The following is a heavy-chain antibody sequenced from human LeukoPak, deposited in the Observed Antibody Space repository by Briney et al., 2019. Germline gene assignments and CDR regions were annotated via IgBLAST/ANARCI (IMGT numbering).Heavy chain of an antibody. CDR2: INPNIGGT. CDR1: GYTFTGYY. D-gene: IGHD3-10*01. J-gene: IGHJ5*02. Sequence: ASVKLSCTASGYTFTGYYMHWVRQAPGQGLEWMGWINPNIGGTNYAQKFQGRFTMTRDTSISTAYMELSRLRSDDTAVYYCAREGVGLLWFGELLSRFSPNWFDPWGQGTLVTVSS. CDR3: AREGVGLLWFGELLSRFSPNWFDP. V-gene: IGHV1-2*02.